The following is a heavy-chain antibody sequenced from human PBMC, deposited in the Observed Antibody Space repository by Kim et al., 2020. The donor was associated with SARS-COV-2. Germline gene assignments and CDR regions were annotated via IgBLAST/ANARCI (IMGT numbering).Heavy chain of an antibody. V-gene: IGHV3-23*03. CDR2: IYSGGSST. D-gene: IGHD6-19*01. CDR3: AKISSGWSGYFDY. J-gene: IGHJ4*02. Sequence: GGSLRLSCAASGFTFSSYAMSWVRQAPGKGLEWVSVIYSGGSSTYYADSVKGRFTISRDNSKNTLYLQMNSLRAEDTAVYYCAKISSGWSGYFDYWGQGTLVTVSP. CDR1: GFTFSSYA.